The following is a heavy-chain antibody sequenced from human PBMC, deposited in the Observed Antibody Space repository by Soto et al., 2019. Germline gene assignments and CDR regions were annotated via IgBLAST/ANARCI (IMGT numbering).Heavy chain of an antibody. CDR1: GYTFTSYG. V-gene: IGHV1-18*01. CDR2: ISAYNGNT. J-gene: IGHJ4*02. Sequence: GASVKVSCKASGYTFTSYGISWVRQAPGQGLEWMGWISAYNGNTNYAQKLQGRVTMTTDTSTSTAYMELRSLRSDDTAVYYCAKEWGYSGSYYFDYWGQGTLVTVSS. CDR3: AKEWGYSGSYYFDY. D-gene: IGHD1-26*01.